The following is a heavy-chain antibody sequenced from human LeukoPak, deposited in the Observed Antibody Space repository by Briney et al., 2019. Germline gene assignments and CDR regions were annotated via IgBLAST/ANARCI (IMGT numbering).Heavy chain of an antibody. V-gene: IGHV3-21*04. J-gene: IGHJ4*02. Sequence: GGSLRLSCAASGFTFSTCSMKWVRQAPGKALEWVSSISGSSYHIYYADSVKGRFTISRDNANNLLYLQMNSLRAEDTAVYYCARGRKAAVGVFDYWGQGTLVTVSS. CDR3: ARGRKAAVGVFDY. CDR1: GFTFSTCS. CDR2: ISGSSYHI. D-gene: IGHD6-19*01.